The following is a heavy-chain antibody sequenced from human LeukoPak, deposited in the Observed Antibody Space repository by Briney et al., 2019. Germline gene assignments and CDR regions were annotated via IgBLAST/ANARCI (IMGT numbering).Heavy chain of an antibody. D-gene: IGHD5-18*01. CDR3: ATRIPRGYSYDYVWFDP. CDR1: GGSISSYY. Sequence: TSETLSLTCTVSGGSISSYYWSWIRQPPGKGLEWIGYTHYSGSTNYNPSLKSRVTISGDTSENRFSLRLSSVTAADTAVYYCATRIPRGYSYDYVWFDPWGQGTLVTVSS. V-gene: IGHV4-59*08. J-gene: IGHJ5*02. CDR2: THYSGST.